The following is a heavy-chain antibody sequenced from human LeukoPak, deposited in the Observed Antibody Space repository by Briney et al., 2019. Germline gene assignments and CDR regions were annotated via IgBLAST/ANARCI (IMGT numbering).Heavy chain of an antibody. J-gene: IGHJ6*03. D-gene: IGHD3-3*01. Sequence: GGSLRLSCAASGFTSSSYAMAWVRQAPGKGLDWVSAISTGGGSAYYADSVKGRFTISRDNSKNTLCLQMNSLRVEDTAVYYCAKGDYTRARPYYYHMDVWGKGTTVTVSS. V-gene: IGHV3-23*01. CDR3: AKGDYTRARPYYYHMDV. CDR1: GFTSSSYA. CDR2: ISTGGGSA.